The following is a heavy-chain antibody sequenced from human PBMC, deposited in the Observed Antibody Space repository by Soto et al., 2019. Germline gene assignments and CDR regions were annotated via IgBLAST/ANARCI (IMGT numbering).Heavy chain of an antibody. CDR2: IIPLFGPA. CDR1: GGTFSTYA. CDR3: ARPKGTYSSGYYYFDF. Sequence: QVQLEQSGGEVKQPGSSVRVSCKTSGGTFSTYAINWVRQAPGQGLEWMGAIIPLFGPADYSQKFQGRVTITADESTSTAYMELSRLRFDDTAVYFCARPKGTYSSGYYYFDFWGQGTLVNVSS. D-gene: IGHD6-19*01. V-gene: IGHV1-69*01. J-gene: IGHJ4*02.